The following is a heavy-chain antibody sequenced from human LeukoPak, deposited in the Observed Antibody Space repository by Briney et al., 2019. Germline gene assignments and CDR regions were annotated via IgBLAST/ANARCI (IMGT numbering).Heavy chain of an antibody. Sequence: GESLKISCKGSGYSFTSYWIGWVRQMPGKGLEWMGIIYPGDSDTRYSPSFQGQVTISADKSISTAYLQWSSLKASDTAMYYCARLHYDILTGYYNVIVHGFDPWGQGTLVTVSS. CDR1: GYSFTSYW. CDR3: ARLHYDILTGYYNVIVHGFDP. D-gene: IGHD3-9*01. CDR2: IYPGDSDT. V-gene: IGHV5-51*01. J-gene: IGHJ5*02.